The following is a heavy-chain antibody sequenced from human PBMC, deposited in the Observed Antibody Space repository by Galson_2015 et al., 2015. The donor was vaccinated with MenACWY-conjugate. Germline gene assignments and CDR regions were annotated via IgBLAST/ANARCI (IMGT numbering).Heavy chain of an antibody. CDR3: ARRGGLSYSGGWYWGAFDI. CDR2: IDPSDSYT. Sequence: QSGAEVKKPGESLRISCKGSGYSFTSYWISWVRQMPGKGLEWMGRIDPSDSYTNYSPSFQGHVTISADKSISTAYLQWSSLKASDTAMYYCARRGGLSYSGGWYWGAFDIWGQGTMVTVSS. J-gene: IGHJ3*02. D-gene: IGHD6-19*01. V-gene: IGHV5-10-1*01. CDR1: GYSFTSYW.